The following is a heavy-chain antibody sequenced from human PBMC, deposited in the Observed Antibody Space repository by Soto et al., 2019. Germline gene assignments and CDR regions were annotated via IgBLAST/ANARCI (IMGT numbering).Heavy chain of an antibody. CDR1: GFTFSSYG. D-gene: IGHD6-13*01. J-gene: IGHJ4*02. V-gene: IGHV3-33*01. CDR3: ARDRIAAAGKETTFDY. CDR2: IWYDGSNK. Sequence: GGSLRLSCAASGFTFSSYGMHWVRQAPGKGLEWVAVIWYDGSNKYYADSVKGRFTISRDNSKNTLYLQMNSLRAEDTAVYYCARDRIAAAGKETTFDYWGQGTLVTVSS.